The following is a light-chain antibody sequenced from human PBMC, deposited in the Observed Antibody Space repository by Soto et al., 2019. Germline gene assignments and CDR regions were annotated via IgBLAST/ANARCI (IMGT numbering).Light chain of an antibody. CDR2: DAS. Sequence: GDRVTLTCRASQSISSWLAWYQQKPGKAPKLLIYDASSLESGVPSRFSGSGSGTEFTLTISSLQPDDFATYYCQHYNSYSEAFGQGTKVELK. V-gene: IGKV1-5*01. CDR1: QSISSW. J-gene: IGKJ1*01. CDR3: QHYNSYSEA.